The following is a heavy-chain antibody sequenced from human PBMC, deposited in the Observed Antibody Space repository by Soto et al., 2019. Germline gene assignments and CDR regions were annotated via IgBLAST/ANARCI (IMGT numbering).Heavy chain of an antibody. CDR3: ARGRTGTTSGRYYYYYMDV. V-gene: IGHV1-2*04. Sequence: ASVTVSCKASGYTFTGYYMHWVRQAPGQGLEWMGWINPNSGGTNYAQKFQGWVTMTRDTSISTAYMEMSRLRSDDTAVYYCARGRTGTTSGRYYYYYMDVWGKGTTVTVSS. CDR2: INPNSGGT. J-gene: IGHJ6*03. CDR1: GYTFTGYY. D-gene: IGHD1-1*01.